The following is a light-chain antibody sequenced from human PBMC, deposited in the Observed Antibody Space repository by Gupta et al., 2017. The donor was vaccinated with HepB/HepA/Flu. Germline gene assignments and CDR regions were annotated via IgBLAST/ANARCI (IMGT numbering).Light chain of an antibody. V-gene: IGKV1-39*01. J-gene: IGKJ2*04. CDR1: QNISRY. CDR2: AAS. CDR3: QHCYTTPRS. Sequence: DIQMTQSPSSLSASVGDRVTITCRTSQNISRYLNWYQQKPGKPPKILIYAASSSQTGVPSRFTGSGSGTDFTLTISSLQPEDFATYYCQHCYTTPRSFGQGTKLEI.